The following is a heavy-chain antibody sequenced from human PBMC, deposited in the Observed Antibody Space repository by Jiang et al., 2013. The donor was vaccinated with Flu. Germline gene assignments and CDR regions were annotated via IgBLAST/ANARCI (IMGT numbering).Heavy chain of an antibody. CDR3: ARGRNDYVWGSRPGNY. Sequence: LLKPSETLSLTCAVYGGSFSGYYWSWIRQPPGKGLEWIGEINHSGSTNYNPSLKSRVTISVDTSKNQFSLKLSSVTAADTAVYYCARGRNDYVWGSRPGNYWGQGTLVTVSS. CDR1: GGSFSGYY. D-gene: IGHD3-16*01. V-gene: IGHV4-34*01. J-gene: IGHJ4*02. CDR2: INHSGST.